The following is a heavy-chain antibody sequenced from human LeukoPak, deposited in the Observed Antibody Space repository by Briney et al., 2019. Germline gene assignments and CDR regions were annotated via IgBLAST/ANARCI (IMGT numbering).Heavy chain of an antibody. D-gene: IGHD4-11*01. V-gene: IGHV3-33*06. Sequence: PGGSLRLSCAASGFTFSSYAMHWVRLAPGKGLEWVAVIWSDATNRYYADSVKGRFTISRDDAGKTLYLQMSSLRPEDTGVYYCAKDAQRGFDYSNSLEYWGQGTPVTVST. CDR1: GFTFSSYA. CDR3: AKDAQRGFDYSNSLEY. J-gene: IGHJ4*02. CDR2: IWSDATNR.